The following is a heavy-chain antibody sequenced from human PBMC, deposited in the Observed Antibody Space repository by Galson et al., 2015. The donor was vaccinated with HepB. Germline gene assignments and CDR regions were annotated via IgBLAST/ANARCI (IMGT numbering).Heavy chain of an antibody. D-gene: IGHD3-22*01. Sequence: ETLSLTCAVSGGSISSSNWWSWVRQPPGKGLEWIGEIYHSGSTNYNPSLKSRVTISVDKSKNQFSLKLSTVTAADTAVYYCARTFETRDSSYFDYWGQGTLVTVSS. J-gene: IGHJ4*02. V-gene: IGHV4-4*02. CDR3: ARTFETRDSSYFDY. CDR2: IYHSGST. CDR1: GGSISSSNW.